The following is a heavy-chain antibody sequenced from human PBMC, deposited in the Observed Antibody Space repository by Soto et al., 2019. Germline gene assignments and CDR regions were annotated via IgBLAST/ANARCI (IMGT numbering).Heavy chain of an antibody. J-gene: IGHJ6*02. CDR2: IIPIPGIA. D-gene: IGHD2-8*01. Sequence: QVQLVQSGAEVKKPGSSVKVSCKASGGTFSSYTISWVRQAPGQGLEWMGRIIPIPGIANYAQKFQGRVTITADKSTSAAYMELSCLSTEDTAVYYCACPRMADYYYYCMDLWGQGTTVTFSS. CDR3: ACPRMADYYYYCMDL. CDR1: GGTFSSYT. V-gene: IGHV1-69*02.